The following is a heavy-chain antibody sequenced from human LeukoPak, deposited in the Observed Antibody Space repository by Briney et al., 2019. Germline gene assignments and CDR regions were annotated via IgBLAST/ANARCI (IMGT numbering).Heavy chain of an antibody. V-gene: IGHV4-59*01. CDR3: ARARTVTPPYDAFDI. Sequence: SETLSLTCTVSGGSISNYYWSWIRQPPGKGLEWIGYIYHSGATNYNPSLKSRVTISVDTSKNQFSLKLSSVTAADTAVYYCARARTVTPPYDAFDIWGQGTMVTVSS. D-gene: IGHD4-17*01. CDR1: GGSISNYY. CDR2: IYHSGAT. J-gene: IGHJ3*02.